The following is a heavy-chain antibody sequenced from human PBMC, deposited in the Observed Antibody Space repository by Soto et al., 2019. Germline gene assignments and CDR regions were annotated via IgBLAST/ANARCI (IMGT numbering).Heavy chain of an antibody. CDR1: GFTFSSYA. J-gene: IGHJ6*02. CDR3: ARVDYIGDLYYYYGMDV. V-gene: IGHV3-30-3*01. CDR2: ISYDGSNK. D-gene: IGHD4-4*01. Sequence: GGSLRLSCSASGFTFSSYAMHWVRQAPGKGLAWVAVISYDGSNKYYADSVKGRFTISRDNSKNTLYLQMNSLRDEDTAAYYCARVDYIGDLYYYYGMDVCGQATTVTVSS.